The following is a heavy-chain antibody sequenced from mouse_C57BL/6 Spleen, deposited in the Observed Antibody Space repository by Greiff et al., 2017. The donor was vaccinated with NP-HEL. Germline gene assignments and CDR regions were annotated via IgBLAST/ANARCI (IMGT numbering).Heavy chain of an antibody. CDR2: ISDGGSHT. CDR3: ARDYYGNLYAMDY. CDR1: GFTFSSYA. Sequence: EVKLVESGGGLVKPGGSLKLSCAASGFTFSSYAMSWVRQTPEKRLEWVATISDGGSHTYYPDNVKGRFTISRDNAKNNLYLQMSHLKSEDTAMYYCARDYYGNLYAMDYWGQGTSVTVSS. J-gene: IGHJ4*01. V-gene: IGHV5-4*01. D-gene: IGHD2-1*01.